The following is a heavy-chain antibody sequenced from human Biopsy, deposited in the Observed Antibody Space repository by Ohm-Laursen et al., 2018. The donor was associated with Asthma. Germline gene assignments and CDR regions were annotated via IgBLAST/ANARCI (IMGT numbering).Heavy chain of an antibody. CDR2: ISVYNGNT. J-gene: IGHJ6*02. CDR1: GYTFNSAG. V-gene: IGHV1-18*01. Sequence: ASVKVSCKTSGYTFNSAGITWVRQAPGQGLEWMGWISVYNGNTKVAQKLQDRVTMITDTSTSTARMELRSLRSDDTAVYFCARAVDYSHYYGIDVWGQGTTVTVS. CDR3: ARAVDYSHYYGIDV. D-gene: IGHD3-10*01.